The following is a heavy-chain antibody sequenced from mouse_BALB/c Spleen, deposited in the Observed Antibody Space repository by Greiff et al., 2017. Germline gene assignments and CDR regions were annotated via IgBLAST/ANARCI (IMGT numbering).Heavy chain of an antibody. D-gene: IGHD2-2*01. J-gene: IGHJ4*01. Sequence: DVKLVESGGGLVQPGGSRKLSCAASGFTFSSFGMHWVRQAPEKGLEWVAYISSGSSTIYYADTVKGRFTISRDNPKNTLFLQMTSLRSEDTAMYYCARRPIYYGYDGAMDYWGQGTSVTVSS. V-gene: IGHV5-17*02. CDR3: ARRPIYYGYDGAMDY. CDR1: GFTFSSFG. CDR2: ISSGSSTI.